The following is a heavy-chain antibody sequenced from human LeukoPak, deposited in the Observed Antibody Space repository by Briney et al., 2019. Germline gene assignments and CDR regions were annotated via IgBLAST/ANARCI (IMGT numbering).Heavy chain of an antibody. D-gene: IGHD3-10*01. CDR2: INPNSGDT. Sequence: ASVKVSCKASGYAFTGYYIHWVRQAPGQGLEWMGWINPNSGDTNYAQKFQGRVTMTRDTSINTAYMELSRLRSDDTAVYYCARDIGSGSYYWGQGTLVTVSS. CDR3: ARDIGSGSYY. V-gene: IGHV1-2*02. J-gene: IGHJ4*02. CDR1: GYAFTGYY.